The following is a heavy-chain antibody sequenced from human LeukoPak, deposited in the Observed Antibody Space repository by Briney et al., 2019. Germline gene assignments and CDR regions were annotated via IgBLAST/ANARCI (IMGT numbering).Heavy chain of an antibody. CDR3: AKTKPYGTTWYGGID. CDR2: IFSHGET. CDR1: GFTVGNNY. Sequence: GGSLRLSCAASGFTVGNNYMNWVRQAPGKGLEWVSLIFSHGETSYADSVKGRFTISRDNSKNTLYLQMNSLRAEDTAVYYCAKTKPYGTTWYGGIDWGQGALVTVSS. J-gene: IGHJ4*02. V-gene: IGHV3-66*01. D-gene: IGHD6-13*01.